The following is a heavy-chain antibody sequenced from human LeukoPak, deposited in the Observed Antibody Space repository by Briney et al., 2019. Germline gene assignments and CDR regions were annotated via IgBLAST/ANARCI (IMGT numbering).Heavy chain of an antibody. CDR3: ARERFSGSYGY. CDR2: IKQDGSEK. V-gene: IGHV3-7*01. CDR1: GFIFSTYW. D-gene: IGHD1-26*01. J-gene: IGHJ4*02. Sequence: GGSLRLSCAASGFIFSTYWMSWVRQAPGKGLEWVANIKQDGSEKYYVDSVKGRFTISRDNAKNSLYLQMNSLRAEDTAVYYCARERFSGSYGYWGQGTLVTVSS.